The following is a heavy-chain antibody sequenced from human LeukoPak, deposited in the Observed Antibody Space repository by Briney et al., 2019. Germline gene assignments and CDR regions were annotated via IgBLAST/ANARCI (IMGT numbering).Heavy chain of an antibody. D-gene: IGHD1-26*01. Sequence: PGGFLRLSCAASGFTFSSYSMNWVRQAPGKGLEWVSSISSSSSYIYYADSVKGRFTISRDNAKNSLYLQMNSLRAEDTAVYYCARGGIVGPRNWFDPWGQGTLVTVSS. CDR3: ARGGIVGPRNWFDP. CDR2: ISSSSSYI. J-gene: IGHJ5*02. CDR1: GFTFSSYS. V-gene: IGHV3-21*01.